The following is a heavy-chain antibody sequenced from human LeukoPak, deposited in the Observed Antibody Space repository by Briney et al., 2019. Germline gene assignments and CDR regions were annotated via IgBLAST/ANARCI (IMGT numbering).Heavy chain of an antibody. CDR1: GFTVSNNY. V-gene: IGHV3-53*01. J-gene: IGHJ6*02. D-gene: IGHD3-10*01. CDR3: VRDRHGSGSYYNANYYGMDV. CDR2: IYSGGST. Sequence: PGGSLRLSCAVSGFTVSNNYMSWVRQAPGKELEWVSVIYSGGSTYYADSVKGRLTISRDNSKNTLYLQMNSLRAEDTAVYYCVRDRHGSGSYYNANYYGMDVWGQGTTVTVSS.